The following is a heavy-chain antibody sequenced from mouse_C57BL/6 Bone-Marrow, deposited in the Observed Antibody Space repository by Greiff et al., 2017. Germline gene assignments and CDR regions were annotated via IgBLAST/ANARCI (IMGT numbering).Heavy chain of an antibody. D-gene: IGHD2-3*01. V-gene: IGHV1-64*01. J-gene: IGHJ3*01. Sequence: QVQLQQPGAELVKPGASVKLSCKASGYTFTSYWMHWVKQRPGQGLEWIGMIHPNSGSTNYNEKFKSKATLTVDKSSSTAYMQLSSLTSEDSAVYYCARGGWLLAWFAYWGQGTLVTVSA. CDR1: GYTFTSYW. CDR2: IHPNSGST. CDR3: ARGGWLLAWFAY.